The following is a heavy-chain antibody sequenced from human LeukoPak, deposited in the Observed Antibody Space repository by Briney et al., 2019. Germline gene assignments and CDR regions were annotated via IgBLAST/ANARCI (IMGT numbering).Heavy chain of an antibody. V-gene: IGHV3-7*03. D-gene: IGHD1-26*01. CDR1: GFTFSSYR. CDR2: INKDGGEK. Sequence: AGGSLRLSCAASGFTFSSYRMNWVRQAPGKGLEWVATINKDGGEKYYVDSVKGRFTISRDNAKNSLYLQMNSLRADDTAVYYCVKDSPPRYSGSPPAYWGQGTLVTVSS. CDR3: VKDSPPRYSGSPPAY. J-gene: IGHJ4*02.